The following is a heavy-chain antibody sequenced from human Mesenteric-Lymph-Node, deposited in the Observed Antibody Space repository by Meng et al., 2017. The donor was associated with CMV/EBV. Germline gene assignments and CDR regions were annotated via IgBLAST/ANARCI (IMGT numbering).Heavy chain of an antibody. J-gene: IGHJ4*02. D-gene: IGHD2/OR15-2a*01. Sequence: GSLRLSCSFNGGSFSGYYWRWIRQPPGKGLEWIGEIEYSGNAKFKPSLKSRLTLSEDTSSNHFSMKVSFVTAADTAMYNCTRGTFSALTTWGQGALVTVSS. CDR2: IEYSGNA. CDR1: GGSFSGYY. CDR3: TRGTFSALTT. V-gene: IGHV4-34*01.